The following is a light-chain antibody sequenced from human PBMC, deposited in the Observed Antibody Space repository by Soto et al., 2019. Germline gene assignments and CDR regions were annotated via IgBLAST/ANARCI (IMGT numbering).Light chain of an antibody. J-gene: IGKJ1*01. CDR2: KAS. V-gene: IGKV1-5*03. Sequence: DIQMTQSPSTLSASVGDRVTITCRASQSISTLLAWYQQKPGKAPKLLIYKASSLESGVPSRFSGSGSGTEFTLTISSLQPDDFATYYCQQYNHYSRTFGQGTSVEIK. CDR3: QQYNHYSRT. CDR1: QSISTL.